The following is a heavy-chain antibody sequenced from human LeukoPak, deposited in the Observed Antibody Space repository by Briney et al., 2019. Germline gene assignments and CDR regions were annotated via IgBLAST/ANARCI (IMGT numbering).Heavy chain of an antibody. D-gene: IGHD4/OR15-4a*01. J-gene: IGHJ3*02. CDR1: GYTLTSYG. V-gene: IGHV1-18*01. CDR2: ISAYNGNT. Sequence: ASVKVSCKASGYTLTSYGISWVRQAPGQGLEWMGWISAYNGNTNYAQKLQGRVTMTTDTSMSTAYMELRSLRSEDTAVYYCASPSPLMVRSDAFDIWGQGTMVTVSS. CDR3: ASPSPLMVRSDAFDI.